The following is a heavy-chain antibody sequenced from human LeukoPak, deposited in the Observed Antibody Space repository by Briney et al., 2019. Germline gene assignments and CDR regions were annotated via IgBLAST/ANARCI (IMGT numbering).Heavy chain of an antibody. CDR3: AIAYESGSFYKAFAY. CDR1: GFNVAAYA. Sequence: GGSLRLSCAASGFNVAAYAMYWVRQPPGKSLEWVSLISGDSDNKYSAASVKGRFAISRDNSKNSLYLQMNSLTTEDTALYYCAIAYESGSFYKAFAYWGQGALVTVSS. J-gene: IGHJ4*02. D-gene: IGHD3-10*01. V-gene: IGHV3-43*02. CDR2: ISGDSDNK.